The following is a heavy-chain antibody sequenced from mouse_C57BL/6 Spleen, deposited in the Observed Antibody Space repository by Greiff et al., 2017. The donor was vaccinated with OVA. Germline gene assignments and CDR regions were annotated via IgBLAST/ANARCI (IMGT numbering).Heavy chain of an antibody. CDR2: INPNNGGT. CDR3: AGYYGSLWYFDV. Sequence: EVQLQQSGPELVKPGASVKMSCKASGYTFTDYNMHWVKQSHGKSLEWIGYINPNNGGTSYNQKFKGKATLTVNKSSSTAYMELRSLTSEDSAVYYCAGYYGSLWYFDVWGTGTTVTVSS. J-gene: IGHJ1*03. CDR1: GYTFTDYN. D-gene: IGHD1-1*01. V-gene: IGHV1-22*01.